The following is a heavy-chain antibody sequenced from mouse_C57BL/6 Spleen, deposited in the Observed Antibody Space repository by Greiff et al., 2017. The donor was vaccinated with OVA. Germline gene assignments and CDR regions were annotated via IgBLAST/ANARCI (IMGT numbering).Heavy chain of an antibody. V-gene: IGHV1-52*01. CDR1: GYTFTSYW. CDR3: ARVESYWYFDV. J-gene: IGHJ1*03. CDR2: IDPSDSET. Sequence: QVQLQQPGAELVRPGSSVKLSCKASGYTFTSYWMHWVKQRPIQGLEWIGNIDPSDSETHYNQKFKDKATLTVDKSSSTAYMQLSSLTSEDSAVYYCARVESYWYFDVWGTGTTVTVSS.